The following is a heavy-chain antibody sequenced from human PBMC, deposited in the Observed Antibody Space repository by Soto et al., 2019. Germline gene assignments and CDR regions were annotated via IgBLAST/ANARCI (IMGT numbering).Heavy chain of an antibody. CDR2: IYWDDDK. CDR1: GFSLTSSGVG. J-gene: IGHJ4*02. D-gene: IGHD1-26*01. CDR3: AHRLTRYSWNYGLFDD. V-gene: IGHV2-5*02. Sequence: QITLKESGPTLVKPTQTLTLTCTFSGFSLTSSGVGVGWIRQPPGKALECLALIYWDDDKRYSPSLKSRLTITKDTSKTQVVLTVTNMDPMDTATYYCAHRLTRYSWNYGLFDDWGQGALVTVSS.